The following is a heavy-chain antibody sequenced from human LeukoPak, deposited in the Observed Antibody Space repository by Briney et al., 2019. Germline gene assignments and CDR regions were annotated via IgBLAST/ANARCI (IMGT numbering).Heavy chain of an antibody. D-gene: IGHD1-26*01. Sequence: ASVKVSCKVSGYTLTELSMHWVRQAPGKGLEWMGGFDPEDGETIYAQKFQGRVTFTRDTSISTAYMELYSLTSDDTAVYYCARGSGSHGRDWLDPWGQGTLVTVSS. CDR2: FDPEDGET. V-gene: IGHV1-24*01. J-gene: IGHJ5*02. CDR3: ARGSGSHGRDWLDP. CDR1: GYTLTELS.